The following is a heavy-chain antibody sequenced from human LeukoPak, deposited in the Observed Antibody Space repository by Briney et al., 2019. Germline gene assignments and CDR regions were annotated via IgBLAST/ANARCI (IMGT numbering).Heavy chain of an antibody. Sequence: GGSLRLSCAASGFTFSSYGMHWVRQAPGKGLEWVSVISYDGSNKYYADSVKGRFTISRDNSKNTLHLQMNSLRAEDTAVYYCAKGEWLNDGIYFDYWGQGTLVTVSS. CDR2: ISYDGSNK. D-gene: IGHD3-3*01. V-gene: IGHV3-30*18. J-gene: IGHJ4*02. CDR1: GFTFSSYG. CDR3: AKGEWLNDGIYFDY.